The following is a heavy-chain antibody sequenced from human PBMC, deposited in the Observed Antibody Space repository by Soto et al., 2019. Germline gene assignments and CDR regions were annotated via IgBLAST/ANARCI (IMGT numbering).Heavy chain of an antibody. Sequence: PSETLSLTCTVSGGSISSYYWSWIRQPPGKGLEWIGYIYYSGSTNYNPSLKSRVTISVGTSKNQFSLKLSSVTAADTAVYYCARHWPAYYYYYMDVWGKGTTVTVSS. CDR3: ARHWPAYYYYYMDV. CDR1: GGSISSYY. CDR2: IYYSGST. J-gene: IGHJ6*03. V-gene: IGHV4-59*08.